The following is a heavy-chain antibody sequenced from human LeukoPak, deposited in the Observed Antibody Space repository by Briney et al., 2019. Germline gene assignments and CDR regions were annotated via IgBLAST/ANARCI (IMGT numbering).Heavy chain of an antibody. CDR3: AREFRSGIAAAGSYYFDY. V-gene: IGHV1-2*02. Sequence: GASVKVSCKASGYTFTGYYMHWLRQAPGQGLEWMGWINPNSGGRNYEQKFQGRVTMTRDTSISTAYMALSRLRSDDTAVYYCAREFRSGIAAAGSYYFDYWGQGTLVTVSS. D-gene: IGHD6-13*01. CDR2: INPNSGGR. CDR1: GYTFTGYY. J-gene: IGHJ4*02.